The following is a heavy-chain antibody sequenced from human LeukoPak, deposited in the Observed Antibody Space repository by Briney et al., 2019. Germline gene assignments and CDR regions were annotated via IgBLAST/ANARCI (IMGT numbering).Heavy chain of an antibody. CDR2: ISYDGSNK. D-gene: IGHD3-3*01. CDR3: ARGSGFLEWLLPHNWFDP. V-gene: IGHV3-30-3*01. CDR1: GFTFSSYA. Sequence: GGSLRLSCAATGFTFSSYAMHWVRQAPGKGLEWVAVISYDGSNKYYADSVKGRFTISRDNSKNTLYLQMNSLRAEDTAVYYCARGSGFLEWLLPHNWFDPWGQGTLVTVSS. J-gene: IGHJ5*02.